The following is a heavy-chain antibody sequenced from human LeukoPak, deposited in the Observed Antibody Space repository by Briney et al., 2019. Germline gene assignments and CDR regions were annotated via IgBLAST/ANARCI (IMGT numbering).Heavy chain of an antibody. CDR2: INSKGDNI. Sequence: GGSLRLSCVGSGFTFSGHFMSWIRQVPGKEPEWLSYINSKGDNILYRDSVKGRFTISRDNAENSLYLQMNSLKAEDTAVYYCATSRVFDYWGQGALVIVSS. CDR3: ATSRVFDY. J-gene: IGHJ4*02. CDR1: GFTFSGHF. V-gene: IGHV3-11*04.